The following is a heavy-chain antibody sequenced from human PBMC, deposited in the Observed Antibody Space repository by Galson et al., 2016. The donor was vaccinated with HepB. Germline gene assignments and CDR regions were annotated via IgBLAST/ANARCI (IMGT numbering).Heavy chain of an antibody. J-gene: IGHJ4*02. V-gene: IGHV3-23*01. CDR3: AKGGATVLDPFDY. Sequence: SLRLSCAASGFTFSSYAMSWVRQAPGKGLEWVSTITSSGGSTDYADSVNGWFTISRDNSKNTLYLSMNSLRAEDTAVYYCAKGGATVLDPFDYWGQGTLVTVSS. CDR1: GFTFSSYA. D-gene: IGHD4-17*01. CDR2: ITSSGGST.